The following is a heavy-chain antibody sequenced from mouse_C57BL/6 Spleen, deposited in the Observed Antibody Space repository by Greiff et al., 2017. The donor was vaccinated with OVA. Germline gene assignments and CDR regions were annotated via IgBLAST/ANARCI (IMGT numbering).Heavy chain of an antibody. V-gene: IGHV5-15*04. Sequence: EVKLVESGGGLVQPGGSLKLSCAASGFTFSDYGMAWVRQAPRKGPEWVAFISNLAYSIYYADTVTGRFTISRENAKNTLYLEMSSLRSEDTAMYYCARHESSDYSWFAYWGQGTLVTVSA. D-gene: IGHD2-4*01. CDR1: GFTFSDYG. CDR3: ARHESSDYSWFAY. J-gene: IGHJ3*01. CDR2: ISNLAYSI.